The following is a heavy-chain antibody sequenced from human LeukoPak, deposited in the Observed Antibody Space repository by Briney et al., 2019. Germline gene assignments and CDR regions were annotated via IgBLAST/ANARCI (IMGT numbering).Heavy chain of an antibody. J-gene: IGHJ4*02. V-gene: IGHV1-8*03. Sequence: ASVKDSCKASGYTFTSYDINWVRQTTGQGLEWMGWMNPNSGNTGYAQKFQGRVTITGNTSITTAYMELSSLRSEDTAVYYCARRQYGSGSPLYYWGQGTLVTVSS. CDR2: MNPNSGNT. CDR3: ARRQYGSGSPLYY. D-gene: IGHD3-10*01. CDR1: GYTFTSYD.